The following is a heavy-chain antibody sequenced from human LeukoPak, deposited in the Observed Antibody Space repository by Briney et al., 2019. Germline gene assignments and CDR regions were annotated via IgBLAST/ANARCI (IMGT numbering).Heavy chain of an antibody. CDR3: AKDFRIGYSAHFDY. CDR2: IYENGGTT. J-gene: IGHJ4*02. V-gene: IGHV3-23*01. CDR1: GFTFRSHA. D-gene: IGHD2-21*01. Sequence: GGSLRLSCVGSGFTFRSHAMSWVRQAPEKGLGFVSGIYENGGTTYYADSVKGRFSISRDNSKNTLYLQMDSLRGEDTAVYYCAKDFRIGYSAHFDYWGQGALVTVSS.